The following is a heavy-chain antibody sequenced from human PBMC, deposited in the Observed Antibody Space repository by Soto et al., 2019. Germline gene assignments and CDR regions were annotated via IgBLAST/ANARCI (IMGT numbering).Heavy chain of an antibody. CDR1: AGSISSGGYY. V-gene: IGHV4-31*03. CDR3: AGGEHFPAGFDP. J-gene: IGHJ5*02. D-gene: IGHD3-3*02. CDR2: SYYSGST. Sequence: QVQLQESGPGLVKPSQTLSLTCTVSAGSISSGGYYWSWIRQHQGKGLEWIGYSYYSGSTYYHPSLMSGVTISVYTSKNRFSLKMSSVTAADTAVYYCAGGEHFPAGFDPWGQGTLVTVSS.